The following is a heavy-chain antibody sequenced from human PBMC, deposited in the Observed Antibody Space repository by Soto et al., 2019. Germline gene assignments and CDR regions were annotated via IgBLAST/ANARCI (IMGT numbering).Heavy chain of an antibody. J-gene: IGHJ4*02. Sequence: PGGSLRLSCAASGFTFSSYAMSWVRQAPGKGLEWVSAISGSGGSTYYAGSVKGRFTISRDNSKNTLYLQMNSLRAEDTAVYYCAKGRRGITGTNFDYWGQGTLVTVSS. D-gene: IGHD1-20*01. CDR1: GFTFSSYA. CDR3: AKGRRGITGTNFDY. V-gene: IGHV3-23*01. CDR2: ISGSGGST.